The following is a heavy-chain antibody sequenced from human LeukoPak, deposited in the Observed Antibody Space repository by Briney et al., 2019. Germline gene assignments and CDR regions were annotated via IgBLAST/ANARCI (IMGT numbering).Heavy chain of an antibody. J-gene: IGHJ5*02. D-gene: IGHD1-1*01. V-gene: IGHV3-23*01. CDR1: GFTVSSNH. CDR3: GSGPVGTTVP. CDR2: ISGSGSHA. Sequence: GGSLRLSCAASGFTVSSNHMSWVRQAPGQGLEWVSAISGSGSHANYAESVKGRFTISRDNSKNTLYLQMHSLIAADTAVYYCGSGPVGTTVPWGQGTLVTVSS.